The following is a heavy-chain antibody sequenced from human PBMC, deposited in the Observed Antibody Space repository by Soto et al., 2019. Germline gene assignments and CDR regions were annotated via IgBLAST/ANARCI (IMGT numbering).Heavy chain of an antibody. CDR2: ISYDGSNK. CDR3: GRRGMVYANYYYYGMDV. D-gene: IGHD2-8*01. Sequence: PGGSLRLSCAASGFTFNSYGMHWVRQAPGKGLEWVAVISYDGSNKYYADSVKGRFTISRDNSKNTLYLQMNSLRAEDTAVYYCGRRGMVYANYYYYGMDVWGQGTTVTVSS. V-gene: IGHV3-30*03. J-gene: IGHJ6*02. CDR1: GFTFNSYG.